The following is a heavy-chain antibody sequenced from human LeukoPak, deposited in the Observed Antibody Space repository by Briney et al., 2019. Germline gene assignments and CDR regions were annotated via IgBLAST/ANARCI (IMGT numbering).Heavy chain of an antibody. CDR3: ARDDILTDKLFDY. V-gene: IGHV1-18*01. D-gene: IGHD3-9*01. CDR1: GYTLNSVG. Sequence: ASVNVSCKASGYTLNSVGINWVRQAPGQGLEWMGWISAYNGNTNYAQKLQGRATMTTDTSTSTAYMELRTLRFDDTAVYYCARDDILTDKLFDYWGQGTLVTVSS. CDR2: ISAYNGNT. J-gene: IGHJ4*02.